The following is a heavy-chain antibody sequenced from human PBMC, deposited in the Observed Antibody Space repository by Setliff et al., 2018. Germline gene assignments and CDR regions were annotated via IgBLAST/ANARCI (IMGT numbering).Heavy chain of an antibody. D-gene: IGHD1-26*01. CDR1: GYSISSGYY. CDR2: IYHSGST. Sequence: PSETLSLTCTVSGYSISSGYYWGWIRQPPGKGLEWIGSIYHSGSTYYNPSLKSRVTISVDTSKNQFSLKLSSVTAADTAVYYCARLGGVGATILNYFDYWGQGTLVTVSS. J-gene: IGHJ4*02. V-gene: IGHV4-38-2*02. CDR3: ARLGGVGATILNYFDY.